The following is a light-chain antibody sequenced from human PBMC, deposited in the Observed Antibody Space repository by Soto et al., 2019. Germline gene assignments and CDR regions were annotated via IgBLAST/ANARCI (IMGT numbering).Light chain of an antibody. V-gene: IGKV1-39*01. CDR3: QQSYTTLFT. CDR2: AAS. CDR1: QSISSY. Sequence: DIQMTQSPSSLSASVGDRVTIACRASQSISSYLNWYQQKPGKAPKLLIYAASSLQSGVPSRFSGSGSGTDFTLTISSLQPEDFATYSCQQSYTTLFTFGPGTNVDI. J-gene: IGKJ3*01.